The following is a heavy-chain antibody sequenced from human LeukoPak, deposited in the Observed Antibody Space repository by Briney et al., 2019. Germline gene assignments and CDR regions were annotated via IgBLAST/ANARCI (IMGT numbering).Heavy chain of an antibody. J-gene: IGHJ6*02. Sequence: GGCLRISCVASGVTPTNSWMHWGRQAPGEGGEWVSRITIDGSSTTYADSVKGRFTISRDSAKNTLYLQMNSLRAEDTAVYYCTRDRFYAMDAWGQGTTVTVSS. CDR1: GVTPTNSW. CDR3: TRDRFYAMDA. V-gene: IGHV3-74*03. CDR2: ITIDGSST.